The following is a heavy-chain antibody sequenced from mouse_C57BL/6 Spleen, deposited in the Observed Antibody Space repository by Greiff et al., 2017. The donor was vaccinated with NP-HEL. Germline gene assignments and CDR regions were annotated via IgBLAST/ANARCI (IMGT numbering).Heavy chain of an antibody. CDR3: ARAQALYYFDY. V-gene: IGHV3-6*01. J-gene: IGHJ2*01. CDR2: ISYDGSN. D-gene: IGHD3-2*02. Sequence: VQLQQSGPGLVKPSQSLSLTCSVTGYSITSGYYWNWIRQFPGNKLEWMGYISYDGSNNYNPSLKNRISITRDTSKNQFFLKLNSVTTEDTATYYCARAQALYYFDYWGQGTTLTVSS. CDR1: GYSITSGYY.